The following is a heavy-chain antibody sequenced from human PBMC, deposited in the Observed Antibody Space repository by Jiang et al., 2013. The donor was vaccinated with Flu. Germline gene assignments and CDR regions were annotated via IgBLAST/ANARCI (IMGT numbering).Heavy chain of an antibody. CDR3: AHTEDRNFWSGLGPAFDY. CDR1: GFSLSTSGVG. V-gene: IGHV2-5*02. Sequence: PTQTLTLTCTFSGFSLSTSGVGVGWIRQPPGKALEWLALIYWDDDKRYSPSLKSRLTITKDTSKNQVVLTMTNMDPVDTATYYCAHTEDRNFWSGLGPAFDYWGQGTLVTVSS. CDR2: IYWDDDK. D-gene: IGHD3-3*01. J-gene: IGHJ4*02.